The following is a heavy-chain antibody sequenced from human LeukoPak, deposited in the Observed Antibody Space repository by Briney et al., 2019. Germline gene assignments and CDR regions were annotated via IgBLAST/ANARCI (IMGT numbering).Heavy chain of an antibody. Sequence: PGGSLRLSCAASGFPFDRYWMSWVRLAPGKGLEWAANIKHDGSEKTFVDSVKGRFTISRDNAENSLYLQMNSLRAEDTAVYYCARQPIYEAYFDFWGQGTLVTVSS. CDR3: ARQPIYEAYFDF. CDR2: IKHDGSEK. J-gene: IGHJ4*02. D-gene: IGHD3-16*01. CDR1: GFPFDRYW. V-gene: IGHV3-7*01.